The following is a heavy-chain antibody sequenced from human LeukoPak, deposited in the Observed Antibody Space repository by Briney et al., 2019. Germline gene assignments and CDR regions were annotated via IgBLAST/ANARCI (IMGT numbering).Heavy chain of an antibody. D-gene: IGHD4-11*01. CDR2: IYHSGST. J-gene: IGHJ2*01. V-gene: IGHV4-30-2*01. Sequence: PPETLSLTCAVSGGSISSGGYSWSWIRQPPGKGLEWIGYIYHSGSTYYNPSLKSRVTISVDRSKNQFSLKLSSVTAADTAVYYCARGTTVTNWYFDLWGRGTLVTVSS. CDR3: ARGTTVTNWYFDL. CDR1: GGSISSGGYS.